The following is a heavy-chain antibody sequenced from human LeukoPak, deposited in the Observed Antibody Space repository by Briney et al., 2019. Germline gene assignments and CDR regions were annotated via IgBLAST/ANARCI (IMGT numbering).Heavy chain of an antibody. V-gene: IGHV1-24*01. Sequence: ASVKVSCKASGYTLTELSMHWVRQAPGKGLEWMGGFDPEDGETIYAQKFQGRVTMTEDTSTDTAYMELSSLRSEDTAVYYCATARYVGDPLHPHYFDYWGQGTLVTVSS. CDR3: ATARYVGDPLHPHYFDY. CDR1: GYTLTELS. D-gene: IGHD1-26*01. CDR2: FDPEDGET. J-gene: IGHJ4*02.